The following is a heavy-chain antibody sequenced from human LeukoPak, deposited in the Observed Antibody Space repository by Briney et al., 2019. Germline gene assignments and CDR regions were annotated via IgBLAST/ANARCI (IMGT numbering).Heavy chain of an antibody. CDR1: GFTVSSNY. CDR2: ISSSSSYI. V-gene: IGHV3-21*01. D-gene: IGHD6-6*01. J-gene: IGHJ6*02. CDR3: ASEGEIAALGMDV. Sequence: MPGGSLRLSCAASGFTVSSNYMSWVRQAPGKGLEWVSSISSSSSYIYYADSVKGRFTISRDNAKNSLYLQMNSLRAEDTAVYYCASEGEIAALGMDVWGQGTTVTVSS.